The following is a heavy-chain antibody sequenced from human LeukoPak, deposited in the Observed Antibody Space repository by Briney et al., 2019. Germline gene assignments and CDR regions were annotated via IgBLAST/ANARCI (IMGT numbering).Heavy chain of an antibody. CDR1: GYTFSSYG. J-gene: IGHJ4*02. D-gene: IGHD2-15*01. Sequence: ASVKVSCKASGYTFSSYGISWVRQAPGQGLEWLGYISAYNGNTNYAQKVQGRITMTTETSTSTAYMEMRSLRSDDTAVYYCARDCSGSSCYWIHWGQGTLVTVSS. V-gene: IGHV1-18*01. CDR3: ARDCSGSSCYWIH. CDR2: ISAYNGNT.